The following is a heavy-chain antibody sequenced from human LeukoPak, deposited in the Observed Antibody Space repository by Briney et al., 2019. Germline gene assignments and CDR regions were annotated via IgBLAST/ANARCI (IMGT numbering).Heavy chain of an antibody. D-gene: IGHD2-2*01. CDR1: GYTLTELS. J-gene: IGHJ4*02. CDR2: FDPEDGET. Sequence: GASVKVSCKVSGYTLTELSMHWVRQAPGKGLEWMGGFDPEDGETIHAQKFQGRVTMTEDTSTDTAYMELSSLRSEDTAVYYCATVGLICSSTSCYFDYWGQGTLVTVSS. V-gene: IGHV1-24*01. CDR3: ATVGLICSSTSCYFDY.